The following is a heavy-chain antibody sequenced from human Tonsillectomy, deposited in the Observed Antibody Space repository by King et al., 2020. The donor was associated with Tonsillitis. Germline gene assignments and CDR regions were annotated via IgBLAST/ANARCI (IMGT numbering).Heavy chain of an antibody. CDR1: GFTFSDYY. CDR2: ISGGVMDI. D-gene: IGHD1-26*01. J-gene: IGHJ1*01. V-gene: IGHV3-11*01. Sequence: VQLVESGGGLVKPGGSLRLSCAASGFTFSDYYMSWIRQAPGKGLERGVYISGGVMDIHYADSLKGRFTVSRDNAKNSLYLQMNSLTAEDTAVYYCVRDIIRVGSTEYFHHWGQGTLVTVSS. CDR3: VRDIIRVGSTEYFHH.